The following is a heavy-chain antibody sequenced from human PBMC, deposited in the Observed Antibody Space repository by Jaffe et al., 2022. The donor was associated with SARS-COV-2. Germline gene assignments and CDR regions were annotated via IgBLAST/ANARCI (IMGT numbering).Heavy chain of an antibody. J-gene: IGHJ2*01. CDR2: IKEDGSGT. Sequence: EVQLVESGGGLVQPGGSLRLSCAASGFIFSNCWMNWVRQAPGKGLEWVANIKEDGSGTYYVDSVKGRFTISRDNAKNSLYLQMSSLRVEDTAVYYCVRGKCGGRDDNWYFDFWGRGTLVTVSS. V-gene: IGHV3-7*01. CDR3: VRGKCGGRDDNWYFDF. CDR1: GFIFSNCW. D-gene: IGHD3-16*01.